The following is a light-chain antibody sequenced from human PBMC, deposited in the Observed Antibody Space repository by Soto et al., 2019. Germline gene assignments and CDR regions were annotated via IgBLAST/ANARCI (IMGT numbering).Light chain of an antibody. CDR2: GAS. CDR1: QSVSSSY. Sequence: EIVLTQSPGTLSSSPGERATLSCRASQSVSSSYLGWYQKKPGQAPGLLIYGASSRATGIPDRFSGSGSGTDFTLTISRLEPEDFAVYYCQQYGSSPRTFGQGTRLEIK. V-gene: IGKV3-20*01. CDR3: QQYGSSPRT. J-gene: IGKJ5*01.